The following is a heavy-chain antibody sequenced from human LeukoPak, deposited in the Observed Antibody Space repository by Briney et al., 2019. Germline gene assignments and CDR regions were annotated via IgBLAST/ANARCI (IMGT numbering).Heavy chain of an antibody. CDR2: ISGSGGST. V-gene: IGHV3-23*01. D-gene: IGHD3-22*01. CDR3: AKARNYYDSSGYYPFDY. J-gene: IGHJ4*02. CDR1: GFTFSIYA. Sequence: GGSLRLSCAASGFTFSIYAMSWVRQAPGKGLEWVSAISGSGGSTYYADSVKGRFTISRDNSKNTLYLQMNSLRAEDTAVYYCAKARNYYDSSGYYPFDYWGQGTLVTVSS.